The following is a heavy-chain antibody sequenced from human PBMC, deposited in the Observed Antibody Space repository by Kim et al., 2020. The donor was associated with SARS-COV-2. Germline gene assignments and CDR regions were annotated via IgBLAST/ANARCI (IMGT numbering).Heavy chain of an antibody. CDR3: AKDLGSTVIPANAGYYYYGMDV. D-gene: IGHD3-16*02. J-gene: IGHJ6*02. V-gene: IGHV3-23*01. CDR1: GFSFISYA. CDR2: IDNSADST. Sequence: GGSLRLSCAASGFSFISYAMSWVRQAPGKGLEWVSGIDNSADSTYYADSVKGRFTISRDNSENTLYLQMNSLRAGDTAVYYCAKDLGSTVIPANAGYYYYGMDVWGQGTTVTVSS.